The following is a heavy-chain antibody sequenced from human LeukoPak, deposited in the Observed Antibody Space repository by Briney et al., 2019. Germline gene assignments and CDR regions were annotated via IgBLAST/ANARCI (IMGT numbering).Heavy chain of an antibody. J-gene: IGHJ4*02. CDR3: ARDLAYSRLDY. Sequence: GGSLRLSCAVSGLTFSSSWMDWVRQAPGKGLEWVASINPDGNKKYSADSVKGRFTISRDNAVNSLYLQMNSLRVEDTAFYYCARDLAYSRLDYWGQGMLVTVSS. CDR2: INPDGNKK. CDR1: GLTFSSSW. D-gene: IGHD5-18*01. V-gene: IGHV3-7*01.